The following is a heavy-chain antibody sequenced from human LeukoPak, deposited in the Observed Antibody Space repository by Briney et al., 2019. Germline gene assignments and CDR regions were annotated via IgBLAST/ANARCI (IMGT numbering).Heavy chain of an antibody. V-gene: IGHV3-48*03. CDR3: ARESRYCSSTSCYRDYYYYYMDV. CDR2: IDSGRTTI. J-gene: IGHJ6*03. CDR1: GFTFSSYE. Sequence: GGSLRLSCAASGFTFSSYEMIWVRQAPGRGLEWISYIDSGRTTIYYADSVKGRFTISRDNAKNSLYLQMNSLRAEDMALYYCARESRYCSSTSCYRDYYYYYMDVWAKGTTVTVSS. D-gene: IGHD2-2*02.